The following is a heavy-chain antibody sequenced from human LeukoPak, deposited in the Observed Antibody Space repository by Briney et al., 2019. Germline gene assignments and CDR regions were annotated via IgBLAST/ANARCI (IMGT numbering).Heavy chain of an antibody. D-gene: IGHD3-10*01. V-gene: IGHV3-20*04. CDR2: INWNGGNT. CDR1: GFTFDDYG. Sequence: PGGSLRLSCAASGFTFDDYGMSWVRQAPGKGLEWVSGINWNGGNTGYADSVKGRFTISRDNAKNSLYLQMNSLRAEDTALYYCARAGMLYYYYYMDVWGKGTTVTVSS. J-gene: IGHJ6*03. CDR3: ARAGMLYYYYYMDV.